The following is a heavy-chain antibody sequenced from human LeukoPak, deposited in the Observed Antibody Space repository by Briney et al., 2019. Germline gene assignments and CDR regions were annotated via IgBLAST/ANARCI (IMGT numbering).Heavy chain of an antibody. CDR1: GGSISSGGYY. CDR2: IYHSGST. J-gene: IGHJ5*02. V-gene: IGHV4-30-2*01. Sequence: PSQTLSLTCTVSGGSISSGGYYWSWIRQPPGKGLEWIGYIYHSGSTYYNPSLKSRVTISVDTSKNQFSLKLSSVTAADTAVYYCARDRSSWYWFDPWGQGTLVTVSS. D-gene: IGHD6-13*01. CDR3: ARDRSSWYWFDP.